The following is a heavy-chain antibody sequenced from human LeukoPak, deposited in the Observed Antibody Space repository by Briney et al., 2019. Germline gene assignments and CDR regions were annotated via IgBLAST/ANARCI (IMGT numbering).Heavy chain of an antibody. CDR3: ARLNGDREFDY. J-gene: IGHJ4*02. V-gene: IGHV1-2*02. Sequence: ASVKVSCKASGYTFSGHYMHWVRQAPGQGLEWRGWINANSGDTRSVQKFQGRVTMTRDTSISTVYMEVSSLRSDDTAVYYCARLNGDREFDYWGQGTLVTVSS. CDR2: INANSGDT. D-gene: IGHD7-27*01. CDR1: GYTFSGHY.